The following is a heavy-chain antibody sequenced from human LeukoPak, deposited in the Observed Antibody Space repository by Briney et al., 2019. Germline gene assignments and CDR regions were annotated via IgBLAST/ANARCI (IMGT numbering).Heavy chain of an antibody. CDR1: GFTFTNSA. V-gene: IGHV1-58*02. CDR2: IVVASGNT. J-gene: IGHJ4*02. Sequence: SVKASCKASGFTFTNSAMQWVRQARGQRLEWVGWIVVASGNTKYAQKFQERVTITRDMTTSTAYMELSSLRPEDTAVYYCAAAPIEMQQRGFDYWGQGTLVTVSS. CDR3: AAAPIEMQQRGFDY. D-gene: IGHD5-24*01.